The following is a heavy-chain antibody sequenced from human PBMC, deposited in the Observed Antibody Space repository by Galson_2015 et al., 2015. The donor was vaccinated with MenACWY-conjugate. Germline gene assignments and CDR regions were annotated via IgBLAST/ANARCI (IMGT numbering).Heavy chain of an antibody. CDR2: ISTSDSSM. V-gene: IGHV3-48*03. J-gene: IGHJ3*02. Sequence: SLRLSCAASGFPFSSHEMNWVRQAPGKGLEWVSYISTSDSSMFYADSVKGRFTISRDTAKNLLYLQMNSLRAEDTAVYYCVRGGYCSGATCYPLAHAFDIWGQGTMVTVSS. CDR3: VRGGYCSGATCYPLAHAFDI. D-gene: IGHD2-15*01. CDR1: GFPFSSHE.